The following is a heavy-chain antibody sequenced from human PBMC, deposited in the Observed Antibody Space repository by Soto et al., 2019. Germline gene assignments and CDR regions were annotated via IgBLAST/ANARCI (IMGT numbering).Heavy chain of an antibody. D-gene: IGHD2-8*01. Sequence: QVQLVESGGGMVQPGRSLRLSCAVAGFTFSDFGMHWVRQAPGKGLEWVALIWYHGGNEEYADSVKGRFSISRDNSKKTLYLQMDSLRAEDTAVYYCARRGCVKGVCYNSYDMWGQGTMVTVSS. J-gene: IGHJ3*02. CDR2: IWYHGGNE. CDR3: ARRGCVKGVCYNSYDM. CDR1: GFTFSDFG. V-gene: IGHV3-33*03.